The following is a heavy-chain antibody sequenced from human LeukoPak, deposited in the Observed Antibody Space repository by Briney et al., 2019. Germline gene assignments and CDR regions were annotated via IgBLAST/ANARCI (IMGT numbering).Heavy chain of an antibody. J-gene: IGHJ4*02. V-gene: IGHV3-21*01. CDR2: ISSSSSYI. Sequence: GGSLRLSCAASGFTFSSYSMHWVRQAPGKGLEWVSSISSSSSYIYYADSVKGRFTISRDNAKNSLYLQMNSLRAEDTAVYYCARGPSGYHNTGGQGTLVTVSS. D-gene: IGHD5-12*01. CDR3: ARGPSGYHNT. CDR1: GFTFSSYS.